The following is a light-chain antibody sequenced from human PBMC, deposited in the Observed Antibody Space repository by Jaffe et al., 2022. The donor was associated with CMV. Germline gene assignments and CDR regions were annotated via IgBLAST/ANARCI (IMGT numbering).Light chain of an antibody. CDR3: QQYNVYSWT. V-gene: IGKV1-5*03. CDR2: EAS. Sequence: DIQMTQSPSTLSASVGDRVTITCRASQSISNLLAWYQQKPGKAPKLLISEASRLETGVPSSFSGSGSGTEFTLTINSLQPDDFATYYCQQYNVYSWTFGQGTKVEIK. J-gene: IGKJ1*01. CDR1: QSISNL.